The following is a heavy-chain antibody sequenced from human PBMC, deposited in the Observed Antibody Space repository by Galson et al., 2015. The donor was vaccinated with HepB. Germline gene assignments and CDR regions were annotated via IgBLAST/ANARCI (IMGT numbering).Heavy chain of an antibody. CDR1: GGTFSSYT. V-gene: IGHV1-69*02. CDR3: ARSQSGYSSGWYGDY. D-gene: IGHD6-19*01. J-gene: IGHJ4*02. CDR2: IIPILGIA. Sequence: SVKVSCKASGGTFSSYTISWVRQAPGQGLEWMGRIIPILGIANYAQKFQGRVTITADKSTSTAYMELSSLRSEDTAVYYCARSQSGYSSGWYGDYWGQGTLVTVSS.